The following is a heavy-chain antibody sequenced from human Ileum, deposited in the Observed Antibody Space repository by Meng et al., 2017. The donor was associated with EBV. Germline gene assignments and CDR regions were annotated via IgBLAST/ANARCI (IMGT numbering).Heavy chain of an antibody. CDR1: GGSFSDYF. J-gene: IGHJ4*02. D-gene: IGHD2-8*02. V-gene: IGHV4-34*02. CDR3: ARGGGVLTPLDY. Sequence: QLPQWGAGLLKPSETLSLTCAVYGGSFSDYFWSWIRQPPGKGLEWIGEINHNGGTNYNPSLNPSLKSRVTISVDTSKNQFSLKLSSVTAADTAVYYCARGGGVLTPLDYWGQGTLVTVSS. CDR2: INHNGGT.